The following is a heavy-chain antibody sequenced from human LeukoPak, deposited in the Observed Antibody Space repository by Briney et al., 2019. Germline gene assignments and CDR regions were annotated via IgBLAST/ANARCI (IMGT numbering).Heavy chain of an antibody. V-gene: IGHV3-66*02. Sequence: GGSLRLSCAASGFTVSINYMSWVRQAPGKGLEWVSVIYSGGSTYYADSVKGRFTISRDNSKNTLYLQMNSLRAEDTAVYYCARDVREELPGRHWGQGTLVTVSS. CDR2: IYSGGST. CDR1: GFTVSINY. J-gene: IGHJ4*02. D-gene: IGHD1-7*01. CDR3: ARDVREELPGRH.